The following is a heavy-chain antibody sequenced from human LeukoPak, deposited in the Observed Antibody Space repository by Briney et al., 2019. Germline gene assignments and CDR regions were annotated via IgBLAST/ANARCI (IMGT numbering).Heavy chain of an antibody. V-gene: IGHV3-33*06. D-gene: IGHD1-26*01. CDR3: AKNVVGITD. CDR1: GFTFSNYD. Sequence: GGSLRLSCAVSGFTFSNYDMHWVRQAPGKGLEWVAVIWYDGSNKYYADSVKGRFTISRDNSKNTLYLQMNTLRAEDTAVYFCAKNVVGITDWGQGTLLTVSS. CDR2: IWYDGSNK. J-gene: IGHJ1*01.